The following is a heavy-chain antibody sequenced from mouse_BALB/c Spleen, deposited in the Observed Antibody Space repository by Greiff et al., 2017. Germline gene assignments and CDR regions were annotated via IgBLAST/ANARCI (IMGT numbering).Heavy chain of an antibody. D-gene: IGHD1-1*01. CDR2: ISSGGSYT. V-gene: IGHV5-6*02. CDR3: ARRTTVVAGDY. Sequence: DVKLVESGGDLVKPGGSLKLSCAASGFTFSSYGMSWVRQTPDKRLEWVATISSGGSYTYYPDSVKGRFTISRDNAKNTLYLQMSSLKSEDTAMYYCARRTTVVAGDYWGQGTTLTVSS. CDR1: GFTFSSYG. J-gene: IGHJ2*01.